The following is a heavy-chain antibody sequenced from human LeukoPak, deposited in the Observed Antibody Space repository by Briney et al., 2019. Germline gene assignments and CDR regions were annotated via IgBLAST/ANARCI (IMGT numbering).Heavy chain of an antibody. D-gene: IGHD3-10*01. CDR3: ATSSVTYGSGNYDSRAFED. J-gene: IGHJ4*02. V-gene: IGHV3-23*01. Sequence: GGSLRLSCAASGFTFSSHAMNWVRQAPGKGLEWVSVIRGSGGSTYYADSVKGRFTISRDNSKNTLYVQMNSLRVEDTAVYYCATSSVTYGSGNYDSRAFEDWGQGTLVTVSS. CDR2: IRGSGGST. CDR1: GFTFSSHA.